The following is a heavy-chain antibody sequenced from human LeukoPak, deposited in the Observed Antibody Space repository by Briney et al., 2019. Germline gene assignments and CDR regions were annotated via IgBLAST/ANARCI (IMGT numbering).Heavy chain of an antibody. Sequence: SGTLSLTCAVSGGSIITTNWWSWVRQPPGKGLEWIGEVHLNGATHYNPSLGSRVSMSVDKSKNHMSLKLTSVTAADTAIYYCTRESGAFSPFGFWGQGTLVTVSS. J-gene: IGHJ4*02. CDR3: TRESGAFSPFGF. V-gene: IGHV4-4*02. CDR2: VHLNGAT. CDR1: GGSIITTNW. D-gene: IGHD1-26*01.